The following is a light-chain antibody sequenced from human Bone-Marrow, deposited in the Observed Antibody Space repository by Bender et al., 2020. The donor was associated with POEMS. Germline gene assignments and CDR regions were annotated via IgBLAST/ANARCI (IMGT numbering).Light chain of an antibody. J-gene: IGLJ2*01. V-gene: IGLV2-23*01. Sequence: QSALTQPASVSGSPGQSITISCTGTSSDVGNYNLVSWYQHHPGKVPKVVVYEGSRRPSGVSGRFSGSKSGDAASLTISGLQAEDEADYYCCSKASPGVVFGGGTKLTVL. CDR3: CSKASPGVV. CDR1: SSDVGNYNL. CDR2: EGS.